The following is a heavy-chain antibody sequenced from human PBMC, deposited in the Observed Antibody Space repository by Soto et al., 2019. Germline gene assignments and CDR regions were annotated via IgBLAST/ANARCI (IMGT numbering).Heavy chain of an antibody. Sequence: GSLRLSCAASGFTFSNNAMNWVRQAPGKGLEWVSVISGSGLDTYYTDSVKGRFTISRDNSKNTVSLQMNSLRTEDTAVYYCARVMGVTDFWGQGTLVTVSS. CDR2: ISGSGLDT. V-gene: IGHV3-23*01. CDR3: ARVMGVTDF. D-gene: IGHD1-26*01. J-gene: IGHJ4*02. CDR1: GFTFSNNA.